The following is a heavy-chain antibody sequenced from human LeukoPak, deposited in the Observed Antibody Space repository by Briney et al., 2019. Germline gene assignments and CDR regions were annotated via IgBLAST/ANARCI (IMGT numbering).Heavy chain of an antibody. CDR3: ARGFEVPAAISYYYMYV. D-gene: IGHD2-2*01. CDR1: GGSFSGYY. CDR2: INHSGST. V-gene: IGHV4-34*01. J-gene: IGHJ6*03. Sequence: SETLSLTCAVYGGSFSGYYWSWIRQPPGKGLEWIGEINHSGSTNYNPSLKSRVTISVDTSKNQFSLKLSSVTAADTAVYYCARGFEVPAAISYYYMYVWGKGTTVTVSS.